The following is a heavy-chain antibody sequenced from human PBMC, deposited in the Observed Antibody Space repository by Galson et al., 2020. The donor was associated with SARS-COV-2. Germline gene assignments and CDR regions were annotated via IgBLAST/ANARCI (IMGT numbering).Heavy chain of an antibody. CDR1: GFTFSSYS. V-gene: IGHV3-21*01. CDR3: ARSVVVPAAIYSYYCYMDG. CDR2: ISSSSSYI. J-gene: IGHJ6*03. Sequence: GGSLRLSCAASGFTFSSYSMNWVRQAPGKGLEWVSSISSSSSYIYYADSVQGRFTISRDNAKNSLYLQMNSLRAEDTAVYYCARSVVVPAAIYSYYCYMDGWGKGTTVTIS. D-gene: IGHD2-2*01.